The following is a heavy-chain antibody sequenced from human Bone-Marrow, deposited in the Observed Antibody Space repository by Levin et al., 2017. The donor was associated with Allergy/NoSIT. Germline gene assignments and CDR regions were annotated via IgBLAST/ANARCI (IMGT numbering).Heavy chain of an antibody. V-gene: IGHV4-38-2*02. J-gene: IGHJ4*02. CDR2: ISHSGST. D-gene: IGHD1-26*01. CDR1: GYSISSGYY. CDR3: AREFRSGDPFDS. Sequence: ESLKISCAVSGYSISSGYYWGWIRQPPGKGLDWIATISHSGSTFYSPSLKSRVTISVDTSKNQFSLELSSVTAADTAVYYCAREFRSGDPFDSWGQETLVTVSS.